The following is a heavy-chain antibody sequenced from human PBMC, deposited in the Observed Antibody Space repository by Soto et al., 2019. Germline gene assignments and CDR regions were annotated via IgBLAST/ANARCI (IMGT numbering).Heavy chain of an antibody. CDR3: ERAYHYGDSHFAY. CDR2: IIPILGIA. V-gene: IGHV1-69*02. J-gene: IGHJ4*02. CDR1: GGTFSSYT. Sequence: QVQLVQSGAEVKKPGSSVKVSCKASGGTFSSYTISWVRQAPGQGLEWMGRIIPILGIANYAQKFQGRVTITADKCASAAYMEMSSLRSEDTAVYYCERAYHYGDSHFAYWGKGTLVTVSS. D-gene: IGHD4-17*01.